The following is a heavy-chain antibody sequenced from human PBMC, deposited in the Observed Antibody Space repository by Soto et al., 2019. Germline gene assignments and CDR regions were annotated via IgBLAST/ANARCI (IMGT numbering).Heavy chain of an antibody. Sequence: QMQLEESGGGVVQPGRSLRLSCVASGFTFSHYGMHWVRQAPGKGLEWVAVIWHHRGNKYYADSVKGRFTISRDNARNTLYLQMDSLRGEDTGVYYCVSDETQLERRPSYGKDVWGRGTTVIVSS. V-gene: IGHV3-33*01. CDR3: VSDETQLERRPSYGKDV. CDR2: IWHHRGNK. J-gene: IGHJ6*02. D-gene: IGHD1-1*01. CDR1: GFTFSHYG.